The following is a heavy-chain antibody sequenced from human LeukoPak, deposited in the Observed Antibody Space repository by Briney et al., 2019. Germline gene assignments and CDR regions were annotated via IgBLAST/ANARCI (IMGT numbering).Heavy chain of an antibody. CDR3: ARSPSGGNGPREVFDY. V-gene: IGHV1-18*01. J-gene: IGHJ4*02. D-gene: IGHD3-10*01. CDR2: ISACNGNT. CDR1: GYTFTSYG. Sequence: GASVKVSCKASGYTFTSYGISWVRQAPGQGLEWRGWISACNGNTNYAQKLQGRVTMTTDTSTSTAYMELRSLRSDDTAVYYCARSPSGGNGPREVFDYWGQGTLVTVSS.